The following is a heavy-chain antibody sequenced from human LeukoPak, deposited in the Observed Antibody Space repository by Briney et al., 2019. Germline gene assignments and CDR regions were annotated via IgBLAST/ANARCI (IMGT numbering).Heavy chain of an antibody. CDR3: ARGSNQLYYYGSGSYLSY. CDR1: GGSFSGYY. V-gene: IGHV4-34*01. CDR2: INHSEST. J-gene: IGHJ4*02. D-gene: IGHD3-10*01. Sequence: PSETLSLTCAVYGGSFSGYYWSWIRQPPGKGLEWIGEINHSESTNYNPSLKSRVTISVDTSKNQFSLKLSSVTAADTAVYYCARGSNQLYYYGSGSYLSYWGQGTLVTVSS.